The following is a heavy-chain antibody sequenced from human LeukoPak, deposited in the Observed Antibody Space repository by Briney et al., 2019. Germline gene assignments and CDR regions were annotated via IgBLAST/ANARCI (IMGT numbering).Heavy chain of an antibody. CDR3: AKVRNYDSSAYYWNDAFDI. CDR1: GFTFSIYA. Sequence: GGSLRLSCAASGFTFSIYAMTWVRQAPGKGLEWVSTISGSADSTYFADSVKGRFTISRDNSKNTLYLQMDTLRAEDTAVYYCAKVRNYDSSAYYWNDAFDIWGQGIKVTVSS. CDR2: ISGSADST. D-gene: IGHD3-22*01. V-gene: IGHV3-23*01. J-gene: IGHJ3*02.